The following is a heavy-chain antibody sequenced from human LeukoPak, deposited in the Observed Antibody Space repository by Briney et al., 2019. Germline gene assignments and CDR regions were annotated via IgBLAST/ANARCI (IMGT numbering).Heavy chain of an antibody. CDR3: ARQKTGTTRNGVVPAPYFDY. CDR2: INHSGST. D-gene: IGHD2-2*01. V-gene: IGHV4-34*01. CDR1: GGSFSGYY. J-gene: IGHJ4*02. Sequence: SETLSLTCAVYGGSFSGYYWSWIRQPPGKGLEWIGEINHSGSTNYNPSLKSRVTISVDTSKNQFSLKLRFVTAADTAVYYCARQKTGTTRNGVVPAPYFDYWGQGTLVTVSS.